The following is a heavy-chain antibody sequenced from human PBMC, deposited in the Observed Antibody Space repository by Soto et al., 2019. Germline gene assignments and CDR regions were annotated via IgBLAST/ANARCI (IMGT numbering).Heavy chain of an antibody. D-gene: IGHD4-17*01. CDR2: IYYSGST. CDR1: GGSVSSCSYY. V-gene: IGHV4-61*01. Sequence: QVQLQESGPGLVKPSETLSLTCTVSGGSVSSCSYYWSWIRQPPGKGLEWIGYIYYSGSTNYNPTLKSRVTISVDTSKNQFSLKLSSVTAADTAVYYCARDVIYGDYGGSFDYWGQGTLVTVSS. CDR3: ARDVIYGDYGGSFDY. J-gene: IGHJ4*02.